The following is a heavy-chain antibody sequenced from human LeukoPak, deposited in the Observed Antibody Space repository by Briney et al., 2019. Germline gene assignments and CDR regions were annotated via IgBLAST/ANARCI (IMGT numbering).Heavy chain of an antibody. D-gene: IGHD1-26*01. Sequence: HPGRSLRLSCAASGFTFTRYSMAWVRQAPGRGLDWVSTINGRGDRTFYADSVKGRFTVSRDNSRDTVSLQMNSLGDEDTAVYYCVKEGLLGGYYFDLWGQGALVTVSS. CDR1: GFTFTRYS. CDR3: VKEGLLGGYYFDL. J-gene: IGHJ4*02. CDR2: INGRGDRT. V-gene: IGHV3-23*01.